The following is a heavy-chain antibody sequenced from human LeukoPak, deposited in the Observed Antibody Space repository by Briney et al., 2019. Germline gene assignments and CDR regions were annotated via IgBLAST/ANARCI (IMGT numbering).Heavy chain of an antibody. J-gene: IGHJ4*02. Sequence: GEALEISWNGSGCRLTSYWIGWGRPVPGKGLEWMGTIYPGDCDPRYSPSFQGQVTISADKFISTAYPQWSSLKAADTAMYYCARGGYANLDYWGQGTLVTVSS. V-gene: IGHV5-51*01. CDR2: IYPGDCDP. CDR1: GCRLTSYW. D-gene: IGHD1-1*01. CDR3: ARGGYANLDY.